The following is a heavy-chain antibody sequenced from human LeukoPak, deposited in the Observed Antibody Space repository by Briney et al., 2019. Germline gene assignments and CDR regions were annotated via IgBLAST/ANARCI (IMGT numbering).Heavy chain of an antibody. D-gene: IGHD2-2*01. V-gene: IGHV3-11*01. J-gene: IGHJ6*03. CDR1: GFTFSGYY. CDR2: INPSGSTI. Sequence: PGGSLRLSCEGSGFTFSGYYMSWIRQAPGKGLEWVSYINPSGSTIYYADSVKGRFTISRDNAQKSLDLQMYSLRAEDTAVYYCARVRGSGFCSGSSCAKDPGYYYYMDVWGKGTTVTVS. CDR3: ARVRGSGFCSGSSCAKDPGYYYYMDV.